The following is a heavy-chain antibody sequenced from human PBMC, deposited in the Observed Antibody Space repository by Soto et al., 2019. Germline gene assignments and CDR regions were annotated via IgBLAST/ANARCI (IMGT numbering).Heavy chain of an antibody. CDR1: GFIFSEST. CDR2: VSTSGRST. Sequence: GGSLRLSCSAPGFIFSESTISWVRQVPGKGGEAISAVSTSGRSTYYADSVKDRFTIPRDNSKNTLFLQMGSLRPEDTAIYYCVKQAHGLDGVAFDYWGQGTQVTVSS. D-gene: IGHD2-15*01. CDR3: VKQAHGLDGVAFDY. J-gene: IGHJ4*02. V-gene: IGHV3-64D*06.